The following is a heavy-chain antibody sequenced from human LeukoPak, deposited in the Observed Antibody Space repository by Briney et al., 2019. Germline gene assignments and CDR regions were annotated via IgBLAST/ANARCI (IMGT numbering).Heavy chain of an antibody. J-gene: IGHJ4*02. CDR2: IKEDGSEK. D-gene: IGHD3-9*01. V-gene: IGHV3-7*01. Sequence: PGGSLRLSCAASRFTFNSYWMSWARQAPGKGLEWVANIKEDGSEKYYLDSVKGRFTISRDNAKNSLYLQMNSLRDEDTAVYYYGSEPLYDIHGAGPLDYWGQGTLVTVSS. CDR3: GSEPLYDIHGAGPLDY. CDR1: RFTFNSYW.